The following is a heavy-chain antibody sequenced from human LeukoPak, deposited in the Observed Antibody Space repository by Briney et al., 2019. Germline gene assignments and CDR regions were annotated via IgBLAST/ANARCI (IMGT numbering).Heavy chain of an antibody. CDR1: GGSISGYY. J-gene: IGHJ4*02. Sequence: SETLSLTCTVSGGSISGYYWSWIRQPPGKGLEWVGYISYSGSTNYKPSLKSRVTISVDTSKNQFSLRLSSVAAADSAVYYFAGGRLWLAHDYWGLGTLVTVSS. CDR2: ISYSGST. V-gene: IGHV4-59*08. CDR3: AGGRLWLAHDY. D-gene: IGHD6-19*01.